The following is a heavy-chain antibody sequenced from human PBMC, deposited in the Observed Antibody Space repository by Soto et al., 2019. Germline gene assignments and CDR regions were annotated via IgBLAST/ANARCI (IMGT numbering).Heavy chain of an antibody. CDR3: AKGGQIVVAEWVF. Sequence: EVQLLESGGGLVQPGGSLRLSCAASGFTFSSYAMSWVRQAPGMGLEWVSAITSSGGHTYYADSVKGRFTISRDNSKNTLYLQMNSLRADDTAVYYCAKGGQIVVAEWVFWGQGTLVTVSS. CDR2: ITSSGGHT. V-gene: IGHV3-23*01. D-gene: IGHD2-15*01. CDR1: GFTFSSYA. J-gene: IGHJ4*02.